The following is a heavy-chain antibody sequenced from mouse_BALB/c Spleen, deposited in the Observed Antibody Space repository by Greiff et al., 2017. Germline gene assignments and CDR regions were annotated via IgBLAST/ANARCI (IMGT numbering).Heavy chain of an antibody. CDR2: IYPGDGST. CDR3: ARAGYYGYGAY. D-gene: IGHD1-2*01. Sequence: QVQLKESGPELVKPGASVKMSCKASGYTFTSYYIHWVKQRPGQGLEWIGWIYPGDGSTKYNEKFKGKTTLTADKSSSTAYMLLSSLTSEDSAIYFCARAGYYGYGAYWGQGTLVTVSA. V-gene: IGHV1S56*01. CDR1: GYTFTSYY. J-gene: IGHJ3*01.